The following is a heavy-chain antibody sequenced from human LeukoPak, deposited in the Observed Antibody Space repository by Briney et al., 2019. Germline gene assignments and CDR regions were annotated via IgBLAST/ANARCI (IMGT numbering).Heavy chain of an antibody. CDR3: ATGYCSSTNCRIDY. Sequence: SVKVSCKASGGTFSSYAISWVRQAPGQGLEWMGGIIPIFGTANYAQKFQGRVTITADESTSTAYMELSSLRSEDTAVYYCATGYCSSTNCRIDYWGQGTLVSVSS. D-gene: IGHD2-2*03. CDR1: GGTFSSYA. V-gene: IGHV1-69*01. J-gene: IGHJ4*02. CDR2: IIPIFGTA.